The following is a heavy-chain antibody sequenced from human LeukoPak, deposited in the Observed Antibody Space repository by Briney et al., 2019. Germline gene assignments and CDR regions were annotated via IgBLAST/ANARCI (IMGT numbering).Heavy chain of an antibody. Sequence: PGRSLRLSCAASGFTFSSYGMHWDRQAPGKGLEWVAVIWYGGSNKYYADSVKGRFTISRDNSKNTLYLQMNSLRAEDTAVYYCAVGATPSDPYFDYWGQGTLVTVSS. CDR2: IWYGGSNK. D-gene: IGHD1-26*01. CDR1: GFTFSSYG. J-gene: IGHJ4*02. CDR3: AVGATPSDPYFDY. V-gene: IGHV3-33*01.